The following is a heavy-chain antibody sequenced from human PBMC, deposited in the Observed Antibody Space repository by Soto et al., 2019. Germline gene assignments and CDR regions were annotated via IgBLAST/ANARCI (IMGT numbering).Heavy chain of an antibody. D-gene: IGHD2-2*02. Sequence: GESLKISCKGSGYSFTSYWISWVRQMPGKGLEWMGRIDPSDSYTNYSPSFQGHVTISADKSISTAYLQWSSLKASDTAMYYCARQGDCSSTSCHTGDDYYYGMDVWGQGTTVTVSS. J-gene: IGHJ6*02. CDR2: IDPSDSYT. V-gene: IGHV5-10-1*01. CDR3: ARQGDCSSTSCHTGDDYYYGMDV. CDR1: GYSFTSYW.